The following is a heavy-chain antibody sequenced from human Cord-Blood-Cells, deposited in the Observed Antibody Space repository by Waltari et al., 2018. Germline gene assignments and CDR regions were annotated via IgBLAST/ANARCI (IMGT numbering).Heavy chain of an antibody. V-gene: IGHV4-39*01. CDR1: GGSISSSSYY. J-gene: IGHJ4*02. CDR2: IYYSGST. Sequence: QLQLQESGPGLVKPSETLSLTCTAPGGSISSSSYYWGWIRQPPGKGLEWIGSIYYSGSTYYNPSLKSRVTISVDTSKNQFSLKLSSVTAADTAVYYCARHPYYYGSGSYYYWGQGTLVTVSS. D-gene: IGHD3-10*01. CDR3: ARHPYYYGSGSYYY.